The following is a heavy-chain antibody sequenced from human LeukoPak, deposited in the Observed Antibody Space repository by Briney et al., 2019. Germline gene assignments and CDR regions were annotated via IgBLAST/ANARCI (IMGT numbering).Heavy chain of an antibody. D-gene: IGHD6-13*01. CDR3: ARGEGIAAACRGPSRYYGMDV. J-gene: IGHJ6*02. V-gene: IGHV4-30-4*01. CDR1: GGSISSGDYY. Sequence: SQTLSLTCTVSGGSISSGDYYWSWIRQPPGKGLEWIGYIYYSGSTYYNPSLKSRVTISVDTSKNQFSLKLSSVTAADTAVYYCARGEGIAAACRGPSRYYGMDVWGQGTTVTVSS. CDR2: IYYSGST.